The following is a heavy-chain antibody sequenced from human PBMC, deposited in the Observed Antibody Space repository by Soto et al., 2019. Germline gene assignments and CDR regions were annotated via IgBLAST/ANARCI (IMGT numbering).Heavy chain of an antibody. CDR3: AKSARWVLGESLFYYYGMDV. D-gene: IGHD3-10*01. V-gene: IGHV3-23*01. CDR2: ISGSGGST. Sequence: EVQLLESGGGLVQPGGSLRLSCAASGFTFSSYAMSWVRQAPGKGLEWVSAISGSGGSTYYADSVKCRFTISRDNSKNTLYLQMNSLRSEDTAVYYCAKSARWVLGESLFYYYGMDVWGQGTTVTDSS. J-gene: IGHJ6*02. CDR1: GFTFSSYA.